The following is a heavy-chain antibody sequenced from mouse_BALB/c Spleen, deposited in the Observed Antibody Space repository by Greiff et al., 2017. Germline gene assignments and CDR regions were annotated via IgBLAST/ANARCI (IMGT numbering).Heavy chain of an antibody. D-gene: IGHD1-2*01. CDR2: ISNGGGST. J-gene: IGHJ2*01. Sequence: EVMLVESGGGLVQPGGSLKLSCAASGFTFSSYTMSWVRQTPEKRLEWVAYISNGGGSTYYPDTVKGRFTISRDTAKNTLYLQMSSLKSEDTAMYYCARHATTATDFDYWGQGTTLTVSS. CDR3: ARHATTATDFDY. V-gene: IGHV5-12-2*01. CDR1: GFTFSSYT.